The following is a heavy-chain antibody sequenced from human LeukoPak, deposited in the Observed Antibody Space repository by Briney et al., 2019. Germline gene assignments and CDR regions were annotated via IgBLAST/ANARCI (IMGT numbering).Heavy chain of an antibody. Sequence: WETLSLTCTVSGGSIRSYYWSWIRQPPGKGLEWIGYIYYSGSTNYNPSLKSRVTISVDTSKNQFSLKVSSVTAADTAVYYCARGGSGWLFDYWGQGTLVTVSS. CDR2: IYYSGST. D-gene: IGHD6-19*01. J-gene: IGHJ4*02. V-gene: IGHV4-59*01. CDR1: GGSIRSYY. CDR3: ARGGSGWLFDY.